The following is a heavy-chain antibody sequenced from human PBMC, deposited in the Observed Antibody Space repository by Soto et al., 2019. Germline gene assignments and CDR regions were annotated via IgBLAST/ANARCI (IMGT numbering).Heavy chain of an antibody. Sequence: PGGSLRLSCAASGFTVSNHYMSWVRQAPGKGLEWVAIIYTRGDTYYTDSVKGRFTISRDNSKNTLYLQMNSLRADDTAIYYCARDPRIAAAGAPFDYWGQGT. CDR2: IYTRGDT. CDR1: GFTVSNHY. V-gene: IGHV3-66*01. D-gene: IGHD6-13*01. CDR3: ARDPRIAAAGAPFDY. J-gene: IGHJ4*02.